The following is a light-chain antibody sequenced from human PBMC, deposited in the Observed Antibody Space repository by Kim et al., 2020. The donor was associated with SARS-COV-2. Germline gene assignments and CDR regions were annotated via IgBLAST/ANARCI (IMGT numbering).Light chain of an antibody. CDR2: QVS. CDR3: MQGTQWPVA. CDR1: QSLENSDGDTY. Sequence: AVLTQSPLSLPVTLGQPASISCRASQSLENSDGDTYLNWIQQRPGQSPRRLIYQVSNRDSGVPDRFSGSGADTDFTLKISRVEAEDIGVYYCMQGTQWPVAFGQGTRLEIK. V-gene: IGKV2-30*01. J-gene: IGKJ5*01.